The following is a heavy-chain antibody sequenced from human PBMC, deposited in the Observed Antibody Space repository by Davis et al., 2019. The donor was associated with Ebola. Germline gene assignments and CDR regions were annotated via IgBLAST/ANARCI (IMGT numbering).Heavy chain of an antibody. J-gene: IGHJ6*02. Sequence: GRSLRLSCAASGFTFSSYSMNWVRQAPGKGLEWVSSISSSSSYIYYADSVKGRFTISRDNAKNSLYLQMNSLRAEDTAVYYCARSSIAARPGYYYGMDVWGQGTTVTVSS. CDR1: GFTFSSYS. D-gene: IGHD6-6*01. V-gene: IGHV3-21*01. CDR3: ARSSIAARPGYYYGMDV. CDR2: ISSSSSYI.